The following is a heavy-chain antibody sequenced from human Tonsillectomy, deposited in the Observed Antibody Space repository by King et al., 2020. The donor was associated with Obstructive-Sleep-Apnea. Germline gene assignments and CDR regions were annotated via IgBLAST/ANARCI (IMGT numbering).Heavy chain of an antibody. Sequence: VQLVESGGGLAQPGGSLRLSCAASGFTFSRYSMDWVRQAPGKGLEWVSYISSSSGTIYYTDSVKGRFTISRDNAKSSLYLQMNSLRAEDTAVYYCAGMTQTDAFDIWGQGTMVTVSS. V-gene: IGHV3-48*04. CDR2: ISSSSGTI. J-gene: IGHJ3*02. CDR1: GFTFSRYS. CDR3: AGMTQTDAFDI.